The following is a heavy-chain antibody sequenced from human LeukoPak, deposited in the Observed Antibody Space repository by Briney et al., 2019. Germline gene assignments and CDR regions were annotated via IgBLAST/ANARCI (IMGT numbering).Heavy chain of an antibody. CDR3: AKDTNFYSSGWYIDY. D-gene: IGHD6-19*01. J-gene: IGHJ4*02. CDR2: ISGSGANR. Sequence: PGGSLRLSCAASGFSFSSYGMNWVRQAPGKGLEWVPGISGSGANRNYADSVKGRFAISRDNSRNTLYLQMNSLRVEDTAVYYCAKDTNFYSSGWYIDYWGQGTLVTVSS. V-gene: IGHV3-23*01. CDR1: GFSFSSYG.